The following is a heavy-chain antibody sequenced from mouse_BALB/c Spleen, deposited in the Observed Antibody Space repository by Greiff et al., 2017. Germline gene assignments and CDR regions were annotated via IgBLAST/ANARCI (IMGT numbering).Heavy chain of an antibody. J-gene: IGHJ4*01. CDR2: ISSGGSYT. Sequence: DVQLVESGGGLVKPGGSLKLSCAASGFTFSSYAMSWVRQSPEKRLEWVAEISSGGSYTYYPDTVTGRFTISRDNAKNTLYLEMSSLRSEDTAMYYCARAWDAMDYWGQGTSVTVSS. D-gene: IGHD4-1*01. V-gene: IGHV5-9-4*01. CDR1: GFTFSSYA. CDR3: ARAWDAMDY.